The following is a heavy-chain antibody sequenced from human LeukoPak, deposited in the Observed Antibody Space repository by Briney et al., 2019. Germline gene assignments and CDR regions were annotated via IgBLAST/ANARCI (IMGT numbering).Heavy chain of an antibody. CDR1: GYTFTGYY. V-gene: IGHV1-2*02. Sequence: ASVKVSCKASGYTFTGYYMHWVRQAPGQGLEWMGWINPNSGGTNYAQKFQGRVTMTRDTSISTAYMELSRLRSDDTAVYYCARDGRLLWFGELEYYFDYWGQGTLVTVSS. J-gene: IGHJ4*02. D-gene: IGHD3-10*01. CDR2: INPNSGGT. CDR3: ARDGRLLWFGELEYYFDY.